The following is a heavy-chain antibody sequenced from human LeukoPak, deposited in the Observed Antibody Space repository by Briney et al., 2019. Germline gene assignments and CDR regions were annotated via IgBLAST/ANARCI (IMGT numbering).Heavy chain of an antibody. V-gene: IGHV4-38-2*02. D-gene: IGHD4-17*01. CDR1: GYSISSGYY. CDR3: ARDYGDYPNWFDP. CDR2: IYHSGST. J-gene: IGHJ5*02. Sequence: SETLSLTCAVSGYSISSGYYWGWIRQPPGKGLEWIGSIYHSGSTYYNPSLKSRVTISVDTSKNQFSLKLSSVTAADTAVCYCARDYGDYPNWFDPWGQGTLVTVSS.